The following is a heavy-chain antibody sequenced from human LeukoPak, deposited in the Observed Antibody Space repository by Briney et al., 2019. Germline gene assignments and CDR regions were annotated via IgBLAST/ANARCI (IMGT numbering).Heavy chain of an antibody. J-gene: IGHJ6*02. D-gene: IGHD2/OR15-2a*01. Sequence: GGSLRLSCVASRFTFSSYSMTWVRRAPGTGLEWVSSISFGGGHIFYTESVKGRFTIFRDDSKNSLYLEMNSLRAEDTAVYFCARIVLTPPYGMDVWGQGTTVTVSS. V-gene: IGHV3-21*01. CDR2: ISFGGGHI. CDR1: RFTFSSYS. CDR3: ARIVLTPPYGMDV.